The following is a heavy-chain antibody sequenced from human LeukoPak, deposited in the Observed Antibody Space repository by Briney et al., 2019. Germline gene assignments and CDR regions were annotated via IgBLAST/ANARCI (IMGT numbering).Heavy chain of an antibody. Sequence: GGSLRLSCAASGFTFSSYWMHWVRQAPGKGLVWVSRINSDGSSTSYADSVKGRFTISRDNAKNTLYLQMNSLRAEDTAVYYCARDGAYCTNGVCYTPFDYWGQGTLVTVSS. D-gene: IGHD2-8*01. J-gene: IGHJ4*02. CDR3: ARDGAYCTNGVCYTPFDY. CDR1: GFTFSSYW. CDR2: INSDGSST. V-gene: IGHV3-74*01.